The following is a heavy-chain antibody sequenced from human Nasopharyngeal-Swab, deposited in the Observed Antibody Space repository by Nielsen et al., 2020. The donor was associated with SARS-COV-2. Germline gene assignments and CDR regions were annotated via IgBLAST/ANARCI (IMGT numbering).Heavy chain of an antibody. J-gene: IGHJ5*02. CDR2: IYYSGST. CDR1: GGSISSSSYY. V-gene: IGHV4-39*07. CDR3: ARRGRQQLVLNWFDP. Sequence: SETLSLTCTVSGGSISSSSYYWGWIRQPPGKGLEWIGSIYYSGSTYYNPSLKSRVTISVDTSKNQFSLKLSSVTAADTAVYYCARRGRQQLVLNWFDPWGQGTLVTVSS. D-gene: IGHD6-13*01.